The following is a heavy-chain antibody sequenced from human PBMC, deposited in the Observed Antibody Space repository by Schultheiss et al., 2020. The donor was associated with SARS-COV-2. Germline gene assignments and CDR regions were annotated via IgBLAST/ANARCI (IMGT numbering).Heavy chain of an antibody. V-gene: IGHV4-59*12. CDR1: GGSISSYY. CDR2: IYYSGST. J-gene: IGHJ5*02. Sequence: GSLRLSCTVSGGSISSYYWSWIRQPPGKGLEWIGYIYYSGSTYYNPSLKSRVTISVDTSKNQFSLKLSSVTAADTAVYYCARGGRAVVIAIRRVGLWFDPWGQGTLVTVSS. CDR3: ARGGRAVVIAIRRVGLWFDP. D-gene: IGHD2-21*01.